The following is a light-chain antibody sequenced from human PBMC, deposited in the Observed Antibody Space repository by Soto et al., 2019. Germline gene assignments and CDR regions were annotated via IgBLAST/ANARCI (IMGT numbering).Light chain of an antibody. CDR1: SSDVGGYNY. J-gene: IGLJ2*01. CDR3: SSYAGSNNLV. V-gene: IGLV2-8*01. CDR2: EVS. Sequence: QSALTQPPSASGSPGQSVTISCTGTSSDVGGYNYVSWYQQHPGKAPKLMIYEVSKRPPGVPDRFSGSKSGNTSSLTVSGLQAEYEADYYCSSYAGSNNLVFGGGTKLTVL.